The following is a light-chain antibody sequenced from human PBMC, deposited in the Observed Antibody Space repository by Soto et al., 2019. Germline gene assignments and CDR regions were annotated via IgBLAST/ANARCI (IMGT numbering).Light chain of an antibody. V-gene: IGLV2-8*01. CDR2: EVT. CDR3: SSYAATNNFYFV. CDR1: SSDVGGYNY. Sequence: QSVLIQPPSASGSPGQSVTISCTGTSSDVGGYNYVSWYQQYPGRAPKLMIYEVTKRPSGVPDRFSGSKSGNTASLTVSGLQAEDEADYYCSSYAATNNFYFVFGGGTKVTV. J-gene: IGLJ3*02.